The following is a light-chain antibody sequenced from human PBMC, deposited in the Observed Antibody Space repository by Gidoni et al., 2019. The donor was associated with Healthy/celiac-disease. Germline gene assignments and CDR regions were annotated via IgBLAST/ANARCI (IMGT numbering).Light chain of an antibody. CDR1: QSVLYSSNNKNY. Sequence: DIVMTQSPDPLAVSLGERATINCKSSQSVLYSSNNKNYLAWYQQKPGQPPKLLIYWASTRESGVPDRFSGSGSGTDFTLTISSLQAEDGAVYYCQQYYSTPFTFGPGTKVDIK. V-gene: IGKV4-1*01. J-gene: IGKJ3*01. CDR2: WAS. CDR3: QQYYSTPFT.